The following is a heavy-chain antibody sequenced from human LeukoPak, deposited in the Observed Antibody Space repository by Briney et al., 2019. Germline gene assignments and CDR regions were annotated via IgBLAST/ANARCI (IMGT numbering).Heavy chain of an antibody. J-gene: IGHJ5*02. CDR1: GYTFTGYY. D-gene: IGHD2-2*01. CDR3: ARVDCTSTNCYPFDP. CDR2: INPNSGAT. V-gene: IGHV1-2*06. Sequence: GASVKVSCKASGYTFTGYYMHWVRQAPGQGLEWMGRINPNSGATNYAQKFQGRGTMTRDTSISTAYMELASLRSDDTAIYYCARVDCTSTNCYPFDPWGQGTLVTVSS.